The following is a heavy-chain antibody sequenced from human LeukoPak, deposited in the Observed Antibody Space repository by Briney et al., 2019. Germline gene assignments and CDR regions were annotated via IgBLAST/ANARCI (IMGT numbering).Heavy chain of an antibody. J-gene: IGHJ4*02. V-gene: IGHV7-4-1*02. Sequence: GASVKVSCKASGYIFDIYAMIWVRQAPGQGLELMGWINTNTGNPTYAQGFTGRFVFSLDTSVSTAYLQISSLKAEDTAVYYCARVHVDTAMANFDYWGQGTLVTVSS. CDR2: INTNTGNP. CDR3: ARVHVDTAMANFDY. CDR1: GYIFDIYA. D-gene: IGHD5-18*01.